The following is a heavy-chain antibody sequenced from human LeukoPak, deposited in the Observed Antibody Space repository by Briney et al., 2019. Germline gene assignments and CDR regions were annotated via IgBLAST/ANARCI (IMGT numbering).Heavy chain of an antibody. D-gene: IGHD3-3*01. V-gene: IGHV3-15*01. CDR1: GFTFSNAW. J-gene: IGHJ6*02. CDR2: IKSKTDGGTT. CDR3: TTAPFAVIIIVAV. Sequence: GGSLRLSCAASGFTFSNAWMSWVRQAPGKGLEWVGRIKSKTDGGTTDYAAPVKGRFTISRDDSKNTLYLQMNSLKTEDTAVYYCTTAPFAVIIIVAVWGQGTTVTVSS.